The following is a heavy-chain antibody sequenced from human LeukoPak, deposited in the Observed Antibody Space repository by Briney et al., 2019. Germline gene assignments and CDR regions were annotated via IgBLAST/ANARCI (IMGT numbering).Heavy chain of an antibody. CDR3: AREYCGADCYSGLDY. J-gene: IGHJ4*02. D-gene: IGHD2-21*02. Sequence: GGSLRLSCAASGISLTTYAVPWVRQTPGRGLEGVALISYDGSDKYYANSVRGRFTISRDNSKSTVFLQMNSLRPEDTAVYYCAREYCGADCYSGLDYWGQGILVTVSS. CDR2: ISYDGSDK. V-gene: IGHV3-30*04. CDR1: GISLTTYA.